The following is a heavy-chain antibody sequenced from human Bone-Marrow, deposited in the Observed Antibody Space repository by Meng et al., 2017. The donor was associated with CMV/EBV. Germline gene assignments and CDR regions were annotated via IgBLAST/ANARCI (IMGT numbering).Heavy chain of an antibody. CDR3: AKDLSVNQIEWLWGAESDY. CDR1: GFTFSTYG. J-gene: IGHJ4*02. V-gene: IGHV3-33*06. CDR2: IWYGGSNE. Sequence: GESLKISCAASGFTFSTYGMHWVRQAPGKRLEWVAIIWYGGSNEQYADSVKGRFTISRDNSKNTLYLQMNSLRAEDTAVYYCAKDLSVNQIEWLWGAESDYWGQGTLVTVSS. D-gene: IGHD3-3*01.